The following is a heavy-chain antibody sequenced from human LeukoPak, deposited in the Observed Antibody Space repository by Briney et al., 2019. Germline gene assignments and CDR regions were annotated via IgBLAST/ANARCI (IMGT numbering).Heavy chain of an antibody. CDR2: IYYSGST. V-gene: IGHV4-39*01. CDR1: GGSVSSSSYY. CDR3: ARQPFYDFLPRLDY. Sequence: PSETLSLTCTVSGGSVSSSSYYWGWIRQPPGKGLEWIGNIYYSGSTYYNPSLKSRVTISVDTSQNQFSLKLSSVTAADTAVYYCARQPFYDFLPRLDYWGQGTLVTVSS. J-gene: IGHJ4*02. D-gene: IGHD3-3*01.